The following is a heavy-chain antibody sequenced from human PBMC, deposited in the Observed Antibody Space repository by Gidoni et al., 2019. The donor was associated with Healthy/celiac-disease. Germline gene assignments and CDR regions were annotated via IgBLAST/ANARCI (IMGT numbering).Heavy chain of an antibody. Sequence: QVQLQESGPGLVKPSETLSLTCTVSGGSISSYYWSWIRQPPGKGLEWIGYIYYSGSTNYNPSLKSRVTISVDTSKNQFSLKLSSVTAADTAVYYCARDRSRRRDYYYMDVWGKGTTVTVSS. D-gene: IGHD6-13*01. CDR2: IYYSGST. J-gene: IGHJ6*03. CDR1: GGSISSYY. CDR3: ARDRSRRRDYYYMDV. V-gene: IGHV4-59*01.